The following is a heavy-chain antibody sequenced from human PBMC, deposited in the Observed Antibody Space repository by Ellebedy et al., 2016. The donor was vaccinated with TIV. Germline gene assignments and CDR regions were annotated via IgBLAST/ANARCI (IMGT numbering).Heavy chain of an antibody. J-gene: IGHJ6*02. Sequence: ASVKVSXXASGYTFTSYYMHWVRQAPGQGLEWMGIINPSGGSTSYAQKFQGRVTMTRDTSTSTVYMELSSLRSEDTAVYYCAREGNQWLANYYYYGMDVWGQGTTVTVSS. CDR2: INPSGGST. V-gene: IGHV1-46*01. CDR3: AREGNQWLANYYYYGMDV. D-gene: IGHD6-19*01. CDR1: GYTFTSYY.